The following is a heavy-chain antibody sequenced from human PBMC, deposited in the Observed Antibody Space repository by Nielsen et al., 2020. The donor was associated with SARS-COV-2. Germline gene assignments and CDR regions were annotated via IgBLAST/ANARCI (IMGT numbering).Heavy chain of an antibody. CDR3: ARDVYRIAVAGSFGY. Sequence: GGSLRLSCAASGFTFSSYSMNWVRQAPGKGLEWVSYISSSSSTIYYADSVKGRFTISRDNAKNSLYLQMNSLRAEDTAVYYCARDVYRIAVAGSFGYWGQGTLVTVSS. D-gene: IGHD6-19*01. CDR2: ISSSSSTI. CDR1: GFTFSSYS. J-gene: IGHJ4*02. V-gene: IGHV3-48*04.